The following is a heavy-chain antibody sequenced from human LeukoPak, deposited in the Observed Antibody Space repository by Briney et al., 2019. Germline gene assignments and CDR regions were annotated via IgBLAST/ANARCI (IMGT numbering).Heavy chain of an antibody. CDR2: VFYTGNT. V-gene: IGHV4-59*12. D-gene: IGHD2-15*01. CDR3: ARDSLHCNGGRCFHMRVFDY. Sequence: GSLRLSCAASGFTFSSDWMSWVRQPPGKGLGRNGSVFYTGNTFYNPSLQSRVTLSVDTSKNQFSLKLNSVTAAETAVYYCARDSLHCNGGRCFHMRVFDYWGQGALVTVSS. J-gene: IGHJ4*02. CDR1: GFTFSSDW.